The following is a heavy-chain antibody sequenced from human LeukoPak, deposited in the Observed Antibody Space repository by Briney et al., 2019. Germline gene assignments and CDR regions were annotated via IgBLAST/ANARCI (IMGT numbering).Heavy chain of an antibody. D-gene: IGHD4-17*01. CDR2: INPNSGGT. Sequence: ASVKVSCKASGYTFTGYYMHWVRQAPGQGLEWMGWINPNSGGTNYAQKFQGWVTMTRDTSISTAYMELSRLRSDDTAVYYCARGHGEGGDWFDPWGQGTLVTVSS. J-gene: IGHJ5*02. V-gene: IGHV1-2*04. CDR3: ARGHGEGGDWFDP. CDR1: GYTFTGYY.